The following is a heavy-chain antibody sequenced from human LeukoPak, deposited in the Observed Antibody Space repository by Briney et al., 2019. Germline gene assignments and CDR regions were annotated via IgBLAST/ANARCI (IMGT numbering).Heavy chain of an antibody. D-gene: IGHD2-2*01. CDR3: AREDIVVVPPAPPLRP. Sequence: ASVKVSCKASGYTFTSHDINWVRQATGQGLEWMGWMNPNSGNTGYAQKFQGRVTVTRDTSISTAYMELRSLRSEETAVYYCAREDIVVVPPAPPLRPWGQGPLSPSPQ. V-gene: IGHV1-8*01. CDR1: GYTFTSHD. CDR2: MNPNSGNT. J-gene: IGHJ5*02.